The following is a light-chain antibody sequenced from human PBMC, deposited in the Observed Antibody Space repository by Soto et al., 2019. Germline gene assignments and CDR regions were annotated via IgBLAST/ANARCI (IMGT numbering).Light chain of an antibody. CDR2: EGT. CDR3: CSYVGASIYV. Sequence: QSVLTQPASVSGCAGQSITISCTGTTSFVGTYNFVSWYQKHPGEAPQVLLYEGTKRPAGVSNRFYGSTSGSTASLTISGLQTEDEADYYCCSYVGASIYVFGTGTKVTVL. CDR1: TSFVGTYNF. V-gene: IGLV2-23*01. J-gene: IGLJ1*01.